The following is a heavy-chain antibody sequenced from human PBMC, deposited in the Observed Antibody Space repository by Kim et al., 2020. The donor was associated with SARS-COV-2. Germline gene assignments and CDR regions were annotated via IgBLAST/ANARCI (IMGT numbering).Heavy chain of an antibody. CDR3: AKTLDFWSGYPEYYFDY. CDR1: GFTFSSYA. V-gene: IGHV3-23*01. J-gene: IGHJ4*02. Sequence: GGSLRLSCAASGFTFSSYAMSWVRQAPGKGLEWVSAISGSGGSTYYADSVKGRFTISRDNSKNTLYLQMNSLRAEDTAVYYCAKTLDFWSGYPEYYFDYWGQGTLVTVSS. CDR2: ISGSGGST. D-gene: IGHD3-3*01.